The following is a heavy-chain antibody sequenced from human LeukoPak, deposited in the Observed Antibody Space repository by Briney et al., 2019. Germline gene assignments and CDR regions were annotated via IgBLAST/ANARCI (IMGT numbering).Heavy chain of an antibody. CDR2: IYHSGST. CDR3: ARQNWNSMGWFDP. Sequence: SETLSLTCAVSGGSISSSNWWSWVRQPPGKGLEWIGEIYHSGSTNYNPSLKSRVTISVDTSKNQFSLKLSSVTAADTAVYYCARQNWNSMGWFDPWGQGTLVTVSS. V-gene: IGHV4-4*02. CDR1: GGSISSSNW. D-gene: IGHD1-7*01. J-gene: IGHJ5*02.